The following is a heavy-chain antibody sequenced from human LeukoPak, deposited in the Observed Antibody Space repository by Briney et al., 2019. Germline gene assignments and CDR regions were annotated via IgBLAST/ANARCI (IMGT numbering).Heavy chain of an antibody. Sequence: GRSLRLYCAASGFTFSSYGMHWGRQAPGKGLEWVAVISYDGSNKYYADSVKGRFTISRDNSKNTLYLQMNSLRAEDTAVYYCAKDRGSSSPVDYWGQGTLVTVSS. CDR1: GFTFSSYG. CDR3: AKDRGSSSPVDY. CDR2: ISYDGSNK. J-gene: IGHJ4*02. D-gene: IGHD6-13*01. V-gene: IGHV3-30*18.